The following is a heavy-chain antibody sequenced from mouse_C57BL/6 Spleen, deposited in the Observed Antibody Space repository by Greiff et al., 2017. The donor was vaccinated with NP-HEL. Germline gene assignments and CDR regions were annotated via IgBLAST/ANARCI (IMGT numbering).Heavy chain of an antibody. J-gene: IGHJ1*03. CDR2: IDPSDSYT. V-gene: IGHV1-69*01. Sequence: VQLQQPGAELVMPGASVKLSCKASGYTFTSYWMHWVKQRPGQGLEWIGEIDPSDSYTNYNQKFKGKSTLTVDKSSSTAYMQLSSLTSEDSAVYYCASSPDYDYDHGYFDVWGTGTTVTVSS. CDR3: ASSPDYDYDHGYFDV. CDR1: GYTFTSYW. D-gene: IGHD2-4*01.